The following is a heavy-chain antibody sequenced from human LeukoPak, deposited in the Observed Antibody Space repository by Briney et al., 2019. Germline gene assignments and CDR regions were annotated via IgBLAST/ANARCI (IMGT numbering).Heavy chain of an antibody. J-gene: IGHJ4*02. V-gene: IGHV3-23*01. D-gene: IGHD6-13*01. Sequence: PGGSLRLSFAASGLTFSSYAMSWVRQAPGKGLEWVAAISGSGDNTYYADSVKGRFTISRDNSRNTLYLQMNSLRGEDTAVYYCAKDRSSSWYFDYWGQGTLVTVSS. CDR2: ISGSGDNT. CDR1: GLTFSSYA. CDR3: AKDRSSSWYFDY.